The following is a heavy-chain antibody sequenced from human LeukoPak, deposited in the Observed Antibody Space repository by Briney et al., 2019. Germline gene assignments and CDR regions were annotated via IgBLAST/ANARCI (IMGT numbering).Heavy chain of an antibody. V-gene: IGHV3-33*01. CDR2: IWYDGSNK. J-gene: IGHJ4*02. CDR1: GFTFNSYG. Sequence: GRSLRLSCAASGFTFNSYGMHWVRQAPGKGLEWVAVIWYDGSNKYYADSVKGRFTISRDNSKNTLYLQMNNLRAEDMAVYYCATYYGSGTTRGDYWGQGTLVTVSS. CDR3: ATYYGSGTTRGDY. D-gene: IGHD3-10*01.